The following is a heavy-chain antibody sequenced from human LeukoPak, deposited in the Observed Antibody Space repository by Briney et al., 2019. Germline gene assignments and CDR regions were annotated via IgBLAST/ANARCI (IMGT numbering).Heavy chain of an antibody. CDR3: ARLHYYDSSGPPAYYFDY. Sequence: PSETLSLTCTVSGGSISSYYWSWIRQPPRKGLELIGYIYYSGSTNYNPSLKSRVTISVDTSKNQFSLKLSSVTAADTAVYYCARLHYYDSSGPPAYYFDYWGQGTLVTVSS. V-gene: IGHV4-59*08. J-gene: IGHJ4*02. CDR2: IYYSGST. CDR1: GGSISSYY. D-gene: IGHD3-22*01.